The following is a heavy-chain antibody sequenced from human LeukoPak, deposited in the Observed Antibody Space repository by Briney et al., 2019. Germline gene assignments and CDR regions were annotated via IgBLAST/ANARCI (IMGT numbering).Heavy chain of an antibody. D-gene: IGHD2-8*01. Sequence: GGSLRLSCAASGFTFSSYAMSWVRQAPGKGLEWVSAISGSGGSTYYADSVKGRFTISRDNSKNTLYLQMSSLRAEDTAVYYCAKDRSDNNTWYAGSHWGQGTLVTVSS. CDR3: AKDRSDNNTWYAGSH. CDR1: GFTFSSYA. V-gene: IGHV3-23*01. J-gene: IGHJ4*02. CDR2: ISGSGGST.